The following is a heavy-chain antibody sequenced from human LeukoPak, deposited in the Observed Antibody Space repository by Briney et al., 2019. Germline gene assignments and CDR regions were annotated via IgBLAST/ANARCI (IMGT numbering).Heavy chain of an antibody. J-gene: IGHJ4*02. CDR2: ISTSSSYI. CDR1: GFTFSSYS. Sequence: GGSLRLSCAASGFTFSSYSMNWVRQAPGKGLEWVSSISTSSSYIFYADSVKGRFTISRDNAKNSLYLQMNSLRAEDTAVYYCARESPYNYDTSGYSYYFDYWGQGTLVTVSS. V-gene: IGHV3-21*01. D-gene: IGHD3-22*01. CDR3: ARESPYNYDTSGYSYYFDY.